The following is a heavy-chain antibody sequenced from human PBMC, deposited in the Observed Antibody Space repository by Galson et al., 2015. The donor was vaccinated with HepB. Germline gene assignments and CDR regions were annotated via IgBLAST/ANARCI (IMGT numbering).Heavy chain of an antibody. J-gene: IGHJ1*01. Sequence: SLRLSCAASGFTFSSYAMHWVRQAPGKGLEWVAVISYDGSNKYYADSVKGRFTISRDNSKNTLYLQMNSLRAEDTAVYYCAREDKGTVAATWGQGTLVTVSS. D-gene: IGHD2-15*01. CDR1: GFTFSSYA. CDR2: ISYDGSNK. CDR3: AREDKGTVAAT. V-gene: IGHV3-30-3*01.